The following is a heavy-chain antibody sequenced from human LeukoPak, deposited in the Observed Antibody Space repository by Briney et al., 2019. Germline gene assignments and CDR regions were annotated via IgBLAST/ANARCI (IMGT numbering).Heavy chain of an antibody. Sequence: GGSLRLSCAASGFTFSSYGMHWVRQAPGKGLEWVAVISYDGSNKYYADSVKGRFTISRDNSKNTLYLQMNSLRAEDTAVYYCARDRRDAVTMGYWGQGTLVTVSS. J-gene: IGHJ4*02. CDR3: ARDRRDAVTMGY. CDR1: GFTFSSYG. V-gene: IGHV3-30*03. D-gene: IGHD4-17*01. CDR2: ISYDGSNK.